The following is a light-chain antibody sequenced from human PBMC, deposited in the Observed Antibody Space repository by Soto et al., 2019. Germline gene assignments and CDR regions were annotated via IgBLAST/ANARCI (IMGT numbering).Light chain of an antibody. CDR1: SSDVGGYNY. Sequence: QSALTQPRSVSGSPGQTVTISCTGTSSDVGGYNYVSWYQQHPGKAPKLMIYDVSKRPSGVPDRFSGSKSGNAASLTISGLQAEDEAEYCCCSYAGSSVVFGGGTKRTVL. V-gene: IGLV2-11*01. J-gene: IGLJ2*01. CDR2: DVS. CDR3: CSYAGSSVV.